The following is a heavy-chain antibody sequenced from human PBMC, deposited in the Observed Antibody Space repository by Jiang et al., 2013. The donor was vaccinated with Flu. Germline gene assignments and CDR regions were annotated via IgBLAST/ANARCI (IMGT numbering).Heavy chain of an antibody. J-gene: IGHJ4*02. CDR3: ATGLFDDNGYSSL. CDR1: GFTLSELS. CDR2: FDPEHDET. V-gene: IGHV1-24*01. Sequence: SVKVSCKVSGFTLSELSMHWVRQAPGKGLEWMGGFDPEHDETIFAQKFQGRVTMTEDTSTDTAYMELSGLRFEDMAVYYCATGLFDDNGYSSLWGQGTLVTVSS. D-gene: IGHD2-2*03.